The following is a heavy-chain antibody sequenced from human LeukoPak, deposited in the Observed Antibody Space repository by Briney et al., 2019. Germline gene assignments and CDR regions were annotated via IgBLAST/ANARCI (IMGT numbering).Heavy chain of an antibody. J-gene: IGHJ4*02. V-gene: IGHV4-59*01. D-gene: IGHD3-3*01. CDR1: GGSISSYY. Sequence: SETLSLTCTVSGGSISSYYWSWIRQPPGKGLEWIGYIYYSGSTNYNPSLKSRVTISVDTSKNQFSLKLSSVTAADTAVYYWARGTYVFWGGYYCFDNGGRGTRVTVS. CDR2: IYYSGST. CDR3: ARGTYVFWGGYYCFDN.